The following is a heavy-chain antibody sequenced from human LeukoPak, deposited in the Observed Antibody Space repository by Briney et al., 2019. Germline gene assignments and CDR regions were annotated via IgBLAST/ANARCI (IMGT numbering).Heavy chain of an antibody. Sequence: GGSLRLSCAASGLTFGNYWMRWVRQSPGKGLQWVATIRPDGGASTYLDSVEGRFTISRDNAANSLYLQMNSLGAEDSAIYYCASSFPYCTSCTCALGDQGTLVTVSS. CDR1: GLTFGNYW. D-gene: IGHD2-8*01. V-gene: IGHV3-7*01. CDR3: ASSFPYCTSCTCAL. CDR2: IRPDGGAS. J-gene: IGHJ4*02.